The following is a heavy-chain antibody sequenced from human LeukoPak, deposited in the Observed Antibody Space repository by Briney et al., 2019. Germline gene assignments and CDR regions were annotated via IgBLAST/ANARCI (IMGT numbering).Heavy chain of an antibody. D-gene: IGHD3-22*01. CDR2: IFYTGST. J-gene: IGHJ3*02. CDR3: ARVWMDSSGYRDAFDI. Sequence: SETLSLTCTVSGGSISSYYWNWIRQPPGKGLEWIGYIFYTGSTNYNPSLKSRVTISVDTSKNQFSLKLSSVTAADTAVYYCARVWMDSSGYRDAFDIWGQGTMATVSS. CDR1: GGSISSYY. V-gene: IGHV4-59*01.